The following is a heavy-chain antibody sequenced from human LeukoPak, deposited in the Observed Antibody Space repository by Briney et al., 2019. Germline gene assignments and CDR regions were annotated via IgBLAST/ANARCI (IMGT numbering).Heavy chain of an antibody. V-gene: IGHV3-15*01. Sequence: GGSLRLSCAASGFTFSNAWMRWVRQAPGKGLEWVGLIKGKTDGGTTDYAAPVKGRFTISRDDSKNTLYLQMNSLKTEDTAVYYCTWSGSHFDYWGQGTLVTVSS. J-gene: IGHJ4*02. CDR3: TWSGSHFDY. CDR2: IKGKTDGGTT. CDR1: GFTFSNAW. D-gene: IGHD1-26*01.